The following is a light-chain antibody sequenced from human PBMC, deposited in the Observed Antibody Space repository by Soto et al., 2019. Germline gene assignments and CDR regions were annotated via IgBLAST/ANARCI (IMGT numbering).Light chain of an antibody. Sequence: QSALTQPASVSGSRGQSITISCTGTSSDVGGYNYVSWYQQHPGKAPKLMIYEVSNRPSGVSNRFSGSKSGNTASLTISGLQAEDEADYYCSSYTSSSTLYVFGTGTKVTV. CDR2: EVS. V-gene: IGLV2-14*01. CDR3: SSYTSSSTLYV. CDR1: SSDVGGYNY. J-gene: IGLJ1*01.